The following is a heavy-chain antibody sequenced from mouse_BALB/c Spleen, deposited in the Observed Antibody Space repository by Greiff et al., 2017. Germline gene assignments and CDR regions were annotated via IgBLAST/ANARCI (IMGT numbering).Heavy chain of an antibody. V-gene: IGHV5-6*02. D-gene: IGHD2-4*01. CDR3: ARRGIYYDYDGYDFDY. CDR1: GFTFSSYG. Sequence: EVKLVESGGDLVKPGGSLKLSCAASGFTFSSYGMSWVRQTPDKRLEWVATISSGGSYTYYPDSVKGRFTISRDNAKNTLYLQMSSLKSEDTAMYYCARRGIYYDYDGYDFDYWGQGTTLTVSS. J-gene: IGHJ2*01. CDR2: ISSGGSYT.